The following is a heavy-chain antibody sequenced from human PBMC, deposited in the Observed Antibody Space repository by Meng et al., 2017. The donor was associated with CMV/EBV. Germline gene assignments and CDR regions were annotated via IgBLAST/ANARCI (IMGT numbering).Heavy chain of an antibody. V-gene: IGHV3-15*01. J-gene: IGHJ4*02. CDR3: TTEYYGSEFIY. D-gene: IGHD3-10*01. Sequence: GGSLRLSCVASGFTFSSGWMNWVRQAPGKGLEWVARIKSKSVGGTTDYAAPVMGRFSISRDDSKNTLHLQMNSLKIEDTAVYYCTTEYYGSEFIYWGQGTMVTVSS. CDR2: IKSKSVGGTT. CDR1: GFTFSSGW.